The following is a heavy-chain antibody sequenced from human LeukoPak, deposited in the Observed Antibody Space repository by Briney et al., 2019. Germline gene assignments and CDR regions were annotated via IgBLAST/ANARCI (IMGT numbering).Heavy chain of an antibody. J-gene: IGHJ4*02. Sequence: PGGSLRLSCAASGFTFSNYGIHWVRQTPGKGLDWVSFIRFDGSNKYYADSVKGRFTISRDNSKNTLYLQMNSLRAEDTAVYYCAKTSLTTVTGYYFDYWGQGTLVTVSS. CDR2: IRFDGSNK. V-gene: IGHV3-30*02. CDR1: GFTFSNYG. D-gene: IGHD4-17*01. CDR3: AKTSLTTVTGYYFDY.